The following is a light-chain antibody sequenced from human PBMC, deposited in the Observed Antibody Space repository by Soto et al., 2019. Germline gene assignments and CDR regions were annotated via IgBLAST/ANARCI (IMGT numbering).Light chain of an antibody. CDR2: EVS. Sequence: QSALTQPASVSGSPGQSITISCTGTSSDVGGYNYVSWYQQHPGKAPKLMIYEVSNRPSGVSNRFSGSKSGNTASLTISGLQAEDDADYYCSSYTSSSTPWVFGGVPKLTVL. V-gene: IGLV2-14*01. CDR1: SSDVGGYNY. J-gene: IGLJ3*02. CDR3: SSYTSSSTPWV.